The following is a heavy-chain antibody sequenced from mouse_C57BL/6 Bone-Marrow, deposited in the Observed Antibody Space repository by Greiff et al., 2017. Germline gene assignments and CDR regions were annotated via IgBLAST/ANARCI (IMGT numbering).Heavy chain of an antibody. D-gene: IGHD2-4*01. J-gene: IGHJ4*01. V-gene: IGHV5-12*01. CDR3: ARHDYDVRAMDY. CDR1: GFTFSDYY. CDR2: ISNGGGST. Sequence: EVMLVESGGGLVQPGGSLKLSCAASGFTFSDYYMYWVRQTPEKRLEWVAYISNGGGSTYYPDTVKGRFTISRDNAKNTLYLQMSRLKSEDTAMYYCARHDYDVRAMDYWGQGTSVTVSS.